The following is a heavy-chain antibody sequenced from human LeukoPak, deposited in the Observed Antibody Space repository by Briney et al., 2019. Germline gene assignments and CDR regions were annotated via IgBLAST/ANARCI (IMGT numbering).Heavy chain of an antibody. CDR3: ARASYYDPPRAYYYYMDV. Sequence: SETLSLTCTVSGGSISSYYWSWIRQPPGKGLEWIAYIYTSGSTNYNPSLTSRVTISVDTSNNQFSLKLSSVTAADTAVYYCARASYYDPPRAYYYYMDVWGKGTTATVSS. V-gene: IGHV4-4*09. J-gene: IGHJ6*03. D-gene: IGHD3-3*01. CDR1: GGSISSYY. CDR2: IYTSGST.